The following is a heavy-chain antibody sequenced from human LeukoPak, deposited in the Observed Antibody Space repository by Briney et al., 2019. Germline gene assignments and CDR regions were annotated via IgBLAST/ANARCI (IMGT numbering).Heavy chain of an antibody. J-gene: IGHJ6*03. D-gene: IGHD3-10*01. CDR2: IYTSGST. Sequence: SQTLSLTCTVSGGSISSGSYYWSWIRQPAGKGLEWIGRIYTSGSTNYNPSLKSRVTISVDTSKNQFSLKLSSVTAADTAVYYCARDLPFMVRGVPYHYYYMDVWGKGTTVTVSS. CDR1: GGSISSGSYY. V-gene: IGHV4-61*02. CDR3: ARDLPFMVRGVPYHYYYMDV.